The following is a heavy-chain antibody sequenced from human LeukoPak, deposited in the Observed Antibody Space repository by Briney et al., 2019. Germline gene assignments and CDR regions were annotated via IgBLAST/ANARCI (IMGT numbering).Heavy chain of an antibody. V-gene: IGHV3-48*04. CDR2: ISSSSTTM. CDR3: VRGSGGYDPLAFDS. J-gene: IGHJ4*02. D-gene: IGHD5-12*01. Sequence: GGSLRLSCAASGFIFSGYSMNWVRQAPGKGLEWISYISSSSTTMYHADSVKGRFTISRDNPKNSLYLQMNSLRAEDTAVYHCVRGSGGYDPLAFDSWGQGTLVTVSS. CDR1: GFIFSGYS.